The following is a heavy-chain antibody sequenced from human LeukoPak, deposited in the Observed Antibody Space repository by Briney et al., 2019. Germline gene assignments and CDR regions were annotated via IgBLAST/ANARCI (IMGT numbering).Heavy chain of an antibody. V-gene: IGHV3-30*01. CDR3: ARAPHPITMILWVGHMDV. CDR1: GFTFSSYA. D-gene: IGHD3-22*01. Sequence: PGRSLRLSCAASGFTFSSYAMHWVRQAPGKGLEWVAVISYDGSNKYYADSVKGRFTISRDNSKNTLYLQMNSLRAEDTAVYYCARAPHPITMILWVGHMDVWGKGTTVTVSS. CDR2: ISYDGSNK. J-gene: IGHJ6*03.